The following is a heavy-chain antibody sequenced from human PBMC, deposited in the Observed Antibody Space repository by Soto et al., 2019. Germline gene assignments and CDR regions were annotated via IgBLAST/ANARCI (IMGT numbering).Heavy chain of an antibody. J-gene: IGHJ4*02. CDR1: GFTFSSYG. Sequence: GGSLRLSCAASGFTFSSYGMHWVRQAPGKGLEWVAVIWYDGSNKYYADSVKGRFTISRDNSKNTLYLQMNSLRAEDTAVYYCARIISYCTNGVCYSHFDYWGQGTLVTVSS. CDR3: ARIISYCTNGVCYSHFDY. D-gene: IGHD2-8*01. CDR2: IWYDGSNK. V-gene: IGHV3-33*01.